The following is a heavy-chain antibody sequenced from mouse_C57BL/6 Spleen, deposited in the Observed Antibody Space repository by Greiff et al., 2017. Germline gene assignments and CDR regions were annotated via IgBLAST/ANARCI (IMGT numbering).Heavy chain of an antibody. J-gene: IGHJ3*01. D-gene: IGHD2-4*01. V-gene: IGHV3-6*01. CDR2: ISYDGSN. Sequence: EVKLQESGPGLVKPSQSLSLTCSVTGYSITSGYYWNWIRQFPGNKLEWMGYISYDGSNNYNPSLKNRISITRDTSKNPFFLKLNSVTTEDTATHYCARWESLGYDYDGFAYWGQGTLVTVSA. CDR1: GYSITSGYY. CDR3: ARWESLGYDYDGFAY.